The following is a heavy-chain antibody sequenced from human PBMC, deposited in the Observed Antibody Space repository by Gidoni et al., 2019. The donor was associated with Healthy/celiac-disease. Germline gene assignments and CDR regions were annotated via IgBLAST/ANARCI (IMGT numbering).Heavy chain of an antibody. Sequence: EVQLVQSGAEVKKPGESLKFPGKGSGYRFTSYWIGWVCQVPGKGLEWMGIIYPCDSDPRYSPSFQGQVPISADKSISTAYLQWSSLKASDTAMYYCARRICSGGSCYCDYWGQGTLVTVSS. CDR3: ARRICSGGSCYCDY. J-gene: IGHJ4*02. CDR1: GYRFTSYW. V-gene: IGHV5-51*01. D-gene: IGHD2-15*01. CDR2: IYPCDSDP.